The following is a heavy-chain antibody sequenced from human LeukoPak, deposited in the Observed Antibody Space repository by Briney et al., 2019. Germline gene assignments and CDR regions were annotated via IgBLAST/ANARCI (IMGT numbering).Heavy chain of an antibody. CDR3: ARDNSSSLGVFDY. Sequence: PSEPLSLTCTVSGGSISSYYWSWIRQPPGKGLEWIGYIYYSGSTNYNPSLKSRVTISVDTSKNQFSLKLSSVTAADTAVYYCARDNSSSLGVFDYWGQGTLVTVSS. D-gene: IGHD6-13*01. CDR2: IYYSGST. V-gene: IGHV4-59*01. CDR1: GGSISSYY. J-gene: IGHJ4*02.